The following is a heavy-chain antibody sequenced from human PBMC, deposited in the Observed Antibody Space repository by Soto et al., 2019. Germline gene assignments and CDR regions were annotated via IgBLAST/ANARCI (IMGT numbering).Heavy chain of an antibody. V-gene: IGHV4-39*01. CDR1: RESISSSSYY. Sequence: PXRSMWLLCIVCRESISSSSYYCGCVRQPPGKGLEWIGRIYYSGRTYYNPSFKSRVTISIDTSKNQFSLKLSSVTATDTAVYHCARPRTTVVTQAYFDHCGQRARVSVSS. J-gene: IGHJ4*02. CDR3: ARPRTTVVTQAYFDH. CDR2: IYYSGRT. D-gene: IGHD2-21*02.